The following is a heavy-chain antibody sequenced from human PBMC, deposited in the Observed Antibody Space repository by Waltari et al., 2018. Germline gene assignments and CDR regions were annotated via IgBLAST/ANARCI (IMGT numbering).Heavy chain of an antibody. CDR2: INSDGTDA. CDR1: GFTFSSFW. D-gene: IGHD3-16*02. J-gene: IGHJ6*02. Sequence: DVHLVESGGGLVQPGGSLRLSCTASGFTFSSFWMHWVRRVPGKGLLWVSHINSDGTDATYADSVKGRFTVSRDNAQSTVFLQMSSLRAEDTAVYFCVRDYPGYGLDVWGQGTTVTVSS. V-gene: IGHV3-74*03. CDR3: VRDYPGYGLDV.